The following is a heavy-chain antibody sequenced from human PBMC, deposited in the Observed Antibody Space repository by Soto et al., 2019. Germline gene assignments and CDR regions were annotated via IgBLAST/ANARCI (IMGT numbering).Heavy chain of an antibody. CDR1: GFSLSTSGVG. CDR3: ARRLDYHCFDP. J-gene: IGHJ5*02. CDR2: FYWDDDK. Sequence: QITLKESGPPLVKPTQTLTLTCTFSGFSLSTSGVGVGWIRQPPGKALEWLALFYWDDDKRYSPSLKSRLTITKGTSKNQVVLTMTNMDPVDTATYYCARRLDYHCFDPWGQGILVTVSS. D-gene: IGHD2-2*03. V-gene: IGHV2-5*02.